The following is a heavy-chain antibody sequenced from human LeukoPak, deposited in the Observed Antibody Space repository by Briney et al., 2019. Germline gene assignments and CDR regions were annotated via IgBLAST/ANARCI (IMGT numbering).Heavy chain of an antibody. CDR3: ARAAHEDIVVVPAVIDNYYMDV. D-gene: IGHD2-2*01. Sequence: PGGSLRLSCAASGFTFSSYSMNWVRQAPGKGLEWVSSISSSSSYIYYADSVKGRFTISRDNAKNSLYLQMNSLRAEDTAVYYCARAAHEDIVVVPAVIDNYYMDVWGKGTTVTVSS. J-gene: IGHJ6*03. V-gene: IGHV3-21*01. CDR2: ISSSSSYI. CDR1: GFTFSSYS.